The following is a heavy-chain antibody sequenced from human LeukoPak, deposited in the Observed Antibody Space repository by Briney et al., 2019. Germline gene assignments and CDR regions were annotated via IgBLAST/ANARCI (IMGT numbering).Heavy chain of an antibody. CDR3: ARDKQWPVLGAFDI. CDR2: ISAYNGNT. CDR1: GYTFTSYG. D-gene: IGHD6-19*01. J-gene: IGHJ3*02. Sequence: GASVKVSCKASGYTFTSYGISWVRQAPGQGHEWMGWISAYNGNTKYAHKLQGSVNMTTDTSTSTAYMELRSLTSNDTAVYYCARDKQWPVLGAFDIWGQGTMVTVSS. V-gene: IGHV1-18*01.